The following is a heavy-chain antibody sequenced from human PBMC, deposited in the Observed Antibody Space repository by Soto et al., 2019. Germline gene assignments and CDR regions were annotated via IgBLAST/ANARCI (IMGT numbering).Heavy chain of an antibody. D-gene: IGHD1-26*01. Sequence: QVQLVQSGAEVKKPGASVKVSCKASGNTFTGYYIHWVRQAPGQGLEWMGWINPNNDGTTYAEKFQGRVTMTRDTSTSTAYMELSRLRSDDTVVYYCARDLGGSRDSWGQGTLVTVSS. J-gene: IGHJ4*02. CDR3: ARDLGGSRDS. CDR2: INPNNDGT. V-gene: IGHV1-2*02. CDR1: GNTFTGYY.